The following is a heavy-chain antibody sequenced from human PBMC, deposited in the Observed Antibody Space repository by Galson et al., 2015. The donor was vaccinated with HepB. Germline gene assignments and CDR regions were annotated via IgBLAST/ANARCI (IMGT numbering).Heavy chain of an antibody. D-gene: IGHD3-22*01. CDR2: IGTAGDT. Sequence: SLRLSCAASGFTFSSYDMHWVRQATGKGLEWVSAIGTAGDTYYPGSVKGRFTISRENAKNSLYLQMNSLRAGDTAVYYCARGGYYYDSSGYFDLWGRGTLVTVSS. CDR3: ARGGYYYDSSGYFDL. J-gene: IGHJ2*01. CDR1: GFTFSSYD. V-gene: IGHV3-13*04.